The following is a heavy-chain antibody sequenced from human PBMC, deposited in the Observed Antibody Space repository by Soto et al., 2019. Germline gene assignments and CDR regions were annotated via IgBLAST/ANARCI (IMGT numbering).Heavy chain of an antibody. V-gene: IGHV1-2*04. CDR3: ARGQLWFGELSEVYGMDV. Sequence: ASVKVSCKASGYTFTGYYVHWVRQAPGQGLEWMGWINPNSGGTNYAQKFQGWVTMTRDTSISTAYMELSRLRSDDTAVYYCARGQLWFGELSEVYGMDVWGQGTTVTVSS. CDR2: INPNSGGT. D-gene: IGHD3-10*01. J-gene: IGHJ6*02. CDR1: GYTFTGYY.